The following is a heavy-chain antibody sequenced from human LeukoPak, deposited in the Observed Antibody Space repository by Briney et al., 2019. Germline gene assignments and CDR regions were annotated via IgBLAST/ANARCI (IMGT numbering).Heavy chain of an antibody. Sequence: GESLKISCKGSGYSFSNYWIAWVRQMPGKGLEWMGIIYPGDSDTRYNPSFQDQVTISVDKSISTAYLQWSSLRASDTAMYYCARHHYYYDSGPYPGHYWGQGTLVTVSS. CDR2: IYPGDSDT. J-gene: IGHJ4*02. CDR3: ARHHYYYDSGPYPGHY. CDR1: GYSFSNYW. V-gene: IGHV5-51*01. D-gene: IGHD3-22*01.